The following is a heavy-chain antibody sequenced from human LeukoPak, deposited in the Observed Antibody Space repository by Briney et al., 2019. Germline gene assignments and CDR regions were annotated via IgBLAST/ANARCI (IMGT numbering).Heavy chain of an antibody. CDR1: GGSISSYY. CDR3: ARERDSFTPYAFDI. D-gene: IGHD3-3*01. CDR2: IYYSGST. J-gene: IGHJ3*02. V-gene: IGHV4-59*01. Sequence: SETLSLTCTVSGGSISSYYWSWIRQPPGKGLEWIGYIYYSGSTNYNPPLKSRVAISVDTSKNQFSLKLSSVTAADTAVYYCARERDSFTPYAFDIWGQGTMVTVSS.